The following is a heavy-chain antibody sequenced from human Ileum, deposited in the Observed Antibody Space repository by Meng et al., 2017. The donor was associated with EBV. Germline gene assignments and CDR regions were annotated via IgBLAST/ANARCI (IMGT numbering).Heavy chain of an antibody. V-gene: IGHV4-4*02. CDR1: VAPHGSSSG. CDR2: IYHSGST. J-gene: IGHJ4*02. CDR3: ARGRRFGSGRYALDY. Sequence: PRLYEPTGPLSLSVPLRVAPHGSSSGGTWVRRPPEKGLEWIGEIYHSGSTNYNPSLKSRLTLSVDKSKSQFSLELISVTAADTAVYYCARGRRFGSGRYALDYWGQGTLVTVSS. D-gene: IGHD3-10*01.